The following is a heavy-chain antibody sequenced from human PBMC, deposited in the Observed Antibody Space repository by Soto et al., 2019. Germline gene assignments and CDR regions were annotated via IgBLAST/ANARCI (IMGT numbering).Heavy chain of an antibody. V-gene: IGHV4-59*12. D-gene: IGHD2-15*01. J-gene: IGHJ6*03. CDR3: ARGAYCSGGSCLYYYYLDV. Sequence: SETLSLTCTVSGCSIRNYYWSWIRQPPGKGLEWIAEMNHSGSTHYNPSLQSRVTISVDTSKNHFSLKLSSVTAADTAVYYCARGAYCSGGSCLYYYYLDVWAKGTTVTVS. CDR2: MNHSGST. CDR1: GCSIRNYY.